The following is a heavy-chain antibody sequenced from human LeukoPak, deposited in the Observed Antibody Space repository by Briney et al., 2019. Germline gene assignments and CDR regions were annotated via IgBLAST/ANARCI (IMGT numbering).Heavy chain of an antibody. CDR2: IYYSGST. CDR1: GGSISSGGYY. Sequence: SGTLSLTCTVSGGSISSGGYYWSWIRQHPGKGLEWIGYIYYSGSTYYNPSLKSRVTISVDTSKNQFSLKLSSVTAADTAVYYCARDQGSYGDYRNYYYYGMDVWGQGTTVTVSS. D-gene: IGHD4-17*01. V-gene: IGHV4-31*03. CDR3: ARDQGSYGDYRNYYYYGMDV. J-gene: IGHJ6*02.